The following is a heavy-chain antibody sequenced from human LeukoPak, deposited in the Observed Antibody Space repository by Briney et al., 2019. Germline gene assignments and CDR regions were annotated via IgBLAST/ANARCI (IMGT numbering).Heavy chain of an antibody. V-gene: IGHV1-2*02. Sequence: AALRVSCKASGDTLTGYYMHCVRHAPGQGLEWMGWINPNSGGTNYAQKFQGTVTMTRDTSISTAYMELSRLRSDDPAVYYCARVLDHSGGYYFILGAFDIWGLGTMVTVSS. J-gene: IGHJ3*02. CDR2: INPNSGGT. CDR3: ARVLDHSGGYYFILGAFDI. CDR1: GDTLTGYY. D-gene: IGHD3-22*01.